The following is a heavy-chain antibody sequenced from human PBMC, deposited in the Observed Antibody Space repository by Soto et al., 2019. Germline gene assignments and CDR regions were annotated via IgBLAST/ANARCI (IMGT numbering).Heavy chain of an antibody. CDR3: ARGILGYCTGGICYHNWFDP. J-gene: IGHJ5*02. Sequence: GGSLRLSCAASGFTFTSYSMHWVRQAPGKGLEWVAVIWYDGNDKYYADSVKGRFTISRDNSKNTLYLQMNSLRAEDTAVYYCARGILGYCTGGICYHNWFDPWGQGT. D-gene: IGHD2-15*01. V-gene: IGHV3-33*01. CDR1: GFTFTSYS. CDR2: IWYDGNDK.